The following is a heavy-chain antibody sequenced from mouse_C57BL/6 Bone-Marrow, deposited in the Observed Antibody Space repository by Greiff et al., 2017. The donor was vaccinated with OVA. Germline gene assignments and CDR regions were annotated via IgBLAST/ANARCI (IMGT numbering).Heavy chain of an antibody. CDR3: APHYYGSSPWFAY. V-gene: IGHV14-2*01. CDR2: IDPEDGET. Sequence: VHVKQSGAELVKPGASVKLSCTASGFNIKDYYMHWVKQRTEQGLEWIGRIDPEDGETKYAPKFQGKATITADTSSNTAYLQLSSLTSEDTAVYYCAPHYYGSSPWFAYWGQGTLVTVSA. CDR1: GFNIKDYY. J-gene: IGHJ3*01. D-gene: IGHD1-1*01.